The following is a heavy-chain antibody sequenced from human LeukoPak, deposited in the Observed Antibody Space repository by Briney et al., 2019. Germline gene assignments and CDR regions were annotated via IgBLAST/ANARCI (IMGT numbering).Heavy chain of an antibody. J-gene: IGHJ6*02. CDR3: ARDGGTYGMDV. Sequence: SETLSLTCAVYGGSFSGYYWSWIRQPPGKGLEWIGEINHSGSTNYNPSLKSRVTISEDTSKNQFSLKLHSVTASDTAVYYCARDGGTYGMDVWGQGTTVTVSS. D-gene: IGHD3-16*01. CDR1: GGSFSGYY. V-gene: IGHV4-34*01. CDR2: INHSGST.